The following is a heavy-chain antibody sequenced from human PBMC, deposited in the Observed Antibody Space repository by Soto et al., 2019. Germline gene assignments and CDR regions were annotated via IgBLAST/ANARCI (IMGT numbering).Heavy chain of an antibody. D-gene: IGHD5-18*01. Sequence: EVQLVESGGDLVQPGGSLRLSCEASGFTFSSYEIHWVRQAPGKGPEWISYISSSGDTIYYSESVAGRFTTSRDNAKNSLFLQMNSLRAEDTAVYPCARGYVDTGPRGDMAVWRQGTPVTVSS. CDR1: GFTFSSYE. V-gene: IGHV3-48*03. CDR3: ARGYVDTGPRGDMAV. CDR2: ISSSGDTI. J-gene: IGHJ6*02.